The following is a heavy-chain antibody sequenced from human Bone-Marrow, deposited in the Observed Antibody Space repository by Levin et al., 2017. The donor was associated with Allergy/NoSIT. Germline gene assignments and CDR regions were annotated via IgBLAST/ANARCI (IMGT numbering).Heavy chain of an antibody. V-gene: IGHV5-10-1*01. CDR2: IDPRDSNT. J-gene: IGHJ4*02. Sequence: GESLKISCKASGYTLTSYWISWVRQMPGRGLEWMSKIDPRDSNTNYSPSFEGRVIVSVDKSITTAYLQWTSLKASDTAMYFCATGPDGSGRMNFWGQGTLVTVSS. D-gene: IGHD3-10*01. CDR3: ATGPDGSGRMNF. CDR1: GYTLTSYW.